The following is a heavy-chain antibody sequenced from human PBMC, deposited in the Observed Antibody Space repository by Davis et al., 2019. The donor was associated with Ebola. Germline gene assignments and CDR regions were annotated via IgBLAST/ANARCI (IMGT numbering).Heavy chain of an antibody. CDR3: ASRMTTALS. V-gene: IGHV3-48*04. CDR2: ISSSSSTI. D-gene: IGHD4-11*01. CDR1: GFTFSSYS. Sequence: GGSLRLSCAASGFTFSSYSMNWVRQAPGKGLEWVSYISSSSSTIYYADSVKGRFTISRDNAKNSLYLQMNSLRAEDTAVYYCASRMTTALSWGQGTTVTVSS. J-gene: IGHJ6*02.